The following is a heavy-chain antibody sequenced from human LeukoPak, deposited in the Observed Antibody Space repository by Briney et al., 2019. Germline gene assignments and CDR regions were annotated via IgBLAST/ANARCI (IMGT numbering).Heavy chain of an antibody. Sequence: ASVKVSCKASGYTFSSYGITWVRQAPGQGLEWMGWISGYNDNTNYAQKLQGRVTMTTDTSTSTAYMVLRSLRSDDTAVYYCAREHETRITVAGTDYYYYYMDVWGKGTTVTVSS. CDR1: GYTFSSYG. CDR3: AREHETRITVAGTDYYYYYMDV. V-gene: IGHV1-18*01. J-gene: IGHJ6*03. CDR2: ISGYNDNT. D-gene: IGHD6-19*01.